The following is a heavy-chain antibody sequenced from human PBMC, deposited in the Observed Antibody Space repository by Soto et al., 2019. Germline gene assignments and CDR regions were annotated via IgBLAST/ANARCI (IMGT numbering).Heavy chain of an antibody. Sequence: GGSLRLSCAASGFTFSSYSMNWVRQAPGKGPEWVSSISSSSSYIYYADSVKGRFTISRDNAKNSLYLQMNSLRAEDTAVYYCARDQGYCSSTSCYGYYYYYGMDVWGQGTTVTVSS. CDR1: GFTFSSYS. CDR3: ARDQGYCSSTSCYGYYYYYGMDV. V-gene: IGHV3-21*01. J-gene: IGHJ6*02. CDR2: ISSSSSYI. D-gene: IGHD2-2*01.